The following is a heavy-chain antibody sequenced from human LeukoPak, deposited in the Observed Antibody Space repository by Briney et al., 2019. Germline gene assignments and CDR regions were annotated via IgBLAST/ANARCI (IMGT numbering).Heavy chain of an antibody. Sequence: GGSLRLTCAASRFTFSDYSMNWVRQAPGKGLQWVASISSGSGSIYYADSMKGRFTISRDNAKNSMYLQMYSLRAEDTAVYYCAVGPRRETAGITPIDYWGQGTLVTVSS. CDR1: RFTFSDYS. CDR2: ISSGSGSI. J-gene: IGHJ4*02. V-gene: IGHV3-21*01. D-gene: IGHD3-10*01. CDR3: AVGPRRETAGITPIDY.